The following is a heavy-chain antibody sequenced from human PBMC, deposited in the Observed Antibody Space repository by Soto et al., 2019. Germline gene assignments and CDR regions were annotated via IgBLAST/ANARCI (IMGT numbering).Heavy chain of an antibody. V-gene: IGHV3-11*01. D-gene: IGHD2-2*03. J-gene: IGHJ6*02. CDR3: ATVGYCSSTSCQTRYYYYGMDV. CDR2: ISRSGSDI. Sequence: GGSLRLSCAASGFTFSDYSMNWVRQAPGKGLEWVSYISRSGSDIYYADSVKGRFTISRDNAKKSLFLQMNSLRAEDTAVYYCATVGYCSSTSCQTRYYYYGMDVWGQGTTGTVSS. CDR1: GFTFSDYS.